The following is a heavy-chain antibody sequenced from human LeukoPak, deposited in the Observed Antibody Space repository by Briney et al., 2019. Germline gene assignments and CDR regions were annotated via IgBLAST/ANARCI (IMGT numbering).Heavy chain of an antibody. CDR1: GYTFTSYY. CDR3: ARDGGGQQLAIDY. CDR2: INPSGGST. V-gene: IGHV1-46*01. D-gene: IGHD6-13*01. Sequence: ASVTVSCKASGYTFTSYYMHWVRQAPGQGLEWMGIINPSGGSTSYAQKFQGRVTMTRDMSTSTVYMELSSLRSGDTAVYYCARDGGGQQLAIDYWGQGTLVTVSS. J-gene: IGHJ4*02.